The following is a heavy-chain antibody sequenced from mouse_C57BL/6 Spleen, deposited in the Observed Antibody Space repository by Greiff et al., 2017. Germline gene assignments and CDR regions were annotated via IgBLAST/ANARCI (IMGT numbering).Heavy chain of an antibody. CDR1: GYTFTDYW. CDR2: IYPSDSDT. Sequence: QVQLQQPGAELVRPGSSVKLSCKASGYTFTDYWMDWVKQRPGQGLEWIGNIYPSDSDTHYNQKFKDKATLTVDKSSSTAYMQLSSLTSEDSAVYYCARHPFYYGTWFDYWGQGTTLTVSS. J-gene: IGHJ2*01. D-gene: IGHD2-1*01. CDR3: ARHPFYYGTWFDY. V-gene: IGHV1-61*01.